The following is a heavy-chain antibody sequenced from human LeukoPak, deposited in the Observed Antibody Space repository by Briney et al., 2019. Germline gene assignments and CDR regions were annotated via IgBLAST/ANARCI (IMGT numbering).Heavy chain of an antibody. D-gene: IGHD2-8*01. CDR3: ARDKWVGFDP. J-gene: IGHJ5*02. V-gene: IGHV4-59*01. CDR1: GGSITSYY. Sequence: SETLSLTCTVSGGSITSYYWSWIRQPPGKGLEWIGYIYYSGTTNYNPSLKSRVTISVDRSKNQFSLKLRSVIAADTAVYYCARDKWVGFDPWGQGTLVIVSS. CDR2: IYYSGTT.